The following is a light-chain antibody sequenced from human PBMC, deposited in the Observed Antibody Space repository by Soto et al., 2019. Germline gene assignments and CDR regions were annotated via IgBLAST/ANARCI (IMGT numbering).Light chain of an antibody. CDR1: QSVSSSY. J-gene: IGKJ1*01. CDR2: GAS. CDR3: QQYNNWPRT. V-gene: IGKV3-20*01. Sequence: EIVLTQSPGTLSLSPGERATLSCRASQSVSSSYLAWYQQKPGQAPRLLIYGASSKATGIPDRFSGSGSGTEFTLTISSLQSEDFAVYYCQQYNNWPRTFGHGTKVDIK.